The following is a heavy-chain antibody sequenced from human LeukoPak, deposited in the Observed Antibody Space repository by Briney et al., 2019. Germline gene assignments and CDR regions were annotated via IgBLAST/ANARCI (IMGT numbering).Heavy chain of an antibody. CDR1: GGSISSYY. CDR2: IYYSGST. D-gene: IGHD5-18*01. Sequence: PSETLSHTCTVSGGSISSYYWSWIRQPPGKRLEWIGYIYYSGSTSYNPSLKSRVTISVDTSKNQISLKLSSVTAADTAVYYCARDLGVMVRAFDIWGQGTMVTVSS. J-gene: IGHJ3*02. CDR3: ARDLGVMVRAFDI. V-gene: IGHV4-59*01.